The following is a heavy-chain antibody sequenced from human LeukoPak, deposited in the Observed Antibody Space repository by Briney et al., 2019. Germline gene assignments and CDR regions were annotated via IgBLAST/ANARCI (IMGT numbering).Heavy chain of an antibody. CDR3: ARAGYNYRFDY. CDR1: GGSFSGYY. Sequence: PSETLSLTCAVYGGSFSGYYWSWIRKPPGKGLEWIGEINHSGSTNYNPSLKSRVTISVDTSKNQFSLKLSSVTAADTAVYYCARAGYNYRFDYWGQGTLVTVSS. J-gene: IGHJ4*02. D-gene: IGHD5-24*01. V-gene: IGHV4-34*01. CDR2: INHSGST.